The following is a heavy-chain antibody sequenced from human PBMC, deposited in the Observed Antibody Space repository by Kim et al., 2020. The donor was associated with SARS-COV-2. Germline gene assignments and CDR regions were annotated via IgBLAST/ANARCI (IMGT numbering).Heavy chain of an antibody. V-gene: IGHV1-69*01. Sequence: SAQKFQGGVTITADESTSTAYVELSSVRSEDTAVYYCARGGSYYPYYFDYWGQGTLVTVSS. D-gene: IGHD1-26*01. J-gene: IGHJ4*02. CDR3: ARGGSYYPYYFDY.